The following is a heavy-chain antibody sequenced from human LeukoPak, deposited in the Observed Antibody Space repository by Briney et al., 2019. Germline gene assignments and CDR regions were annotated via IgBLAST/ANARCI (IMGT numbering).Heavy chain of an antibody. CDR3: ARGRYAGSSSSGPYYYYGMDV. CDR1: GFTFSDYY. J-gene: IGHJ6*02. V-gene: IGHV3-11*01. D-gene: IGHD6-6*01. Sequence: PGGSLRLSCAASGFTFSDYYMSWIRQAPGKGLEWVSYISRSGSTIYYADSVKGRFTISRDNAKNSLYLQMNSLRAEDTAVYYCARGRYAGSSSSGPYYYYGMDVWGQGTTVTVSS. CDR2: ISRSGSTI.